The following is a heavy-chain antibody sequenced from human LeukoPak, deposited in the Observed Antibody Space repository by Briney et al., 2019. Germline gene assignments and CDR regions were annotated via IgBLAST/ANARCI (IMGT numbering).Heavy chain of an antibody. CDR1: GYSISSGYY. CDR3: AREGSGDTLGH. J-gene: IGHJ4*02. D-gene: IGHD2-15*01. V-gene: IGHV4-38-2*02. CDR2: IYRTGST. Sequence: PSETLSLTCAVSGYSISSGYYWGWIRQPPQKGLEWIATIYRTGSTYYNPSLKSRVTISVDTSKNQFSLKLSSVTAADTAVYYCAREGSGDTLGHWGQGTLVTVSS.